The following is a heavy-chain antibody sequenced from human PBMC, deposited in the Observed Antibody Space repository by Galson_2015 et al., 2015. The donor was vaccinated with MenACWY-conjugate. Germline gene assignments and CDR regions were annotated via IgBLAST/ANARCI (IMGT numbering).Heavy chain of an antibody. CDR3: ARDNSAGPDLFDY. V-gene: IGHV3-74*01. CDR1: GFTFSSYW. CDR2: INNDGSDT. Sequence: SLRLSCAASGFTFSSYWMHWVRQAPGKGLLWVSRINNDGSDTSYADSVKGRFTISRDNAKNTLYLQMNSLRDEDTAVYYCARDNSAGPDLFDYWGQGTLVTVSS. D-gene: IGHD4-23*01. J-gene: IGHJ4*02.